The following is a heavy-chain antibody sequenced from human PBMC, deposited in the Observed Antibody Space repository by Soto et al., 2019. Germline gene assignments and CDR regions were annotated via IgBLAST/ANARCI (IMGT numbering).Heavy chain of an antibody. V-gene: IGHV1-69*01. J-gene: IGHJ6*02. CDR1: GGTFSSYA. CDR3: ASTVTTRYYYYYGMDV. D-gene: IGHD4-17*01. Sequence: QVQLVQSGAEVKKPGSSVKVSCKASGGTFSSYAISWVRQAPGQGLDWMGGIIPIFGTANYAQKFQGRVTITADESTSTAYMELSSLRSEDTAVYYCASTVTTRYYYYYGMDVWGQGTTVTVSS. CDR2: IIPIFGTA.